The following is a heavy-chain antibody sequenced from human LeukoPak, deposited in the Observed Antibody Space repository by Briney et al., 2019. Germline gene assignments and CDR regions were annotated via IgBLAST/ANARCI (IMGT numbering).Heavy chain of an antibody. V-gene: IGHV3-74*01. Sequence: GGSLRLLCAAYGFIFSNDWTHSVRQAPGKGLVWVSRINTDGSSTDYADSVKGRFTISRDNAKNTLYLQMNSLRAEDTAVYYCASDLDRDRSGNGAWGQGTLVTVSS. D-gene: IGHD5-24*01. J-gene: IGHJ5*02. CDR1: GFIFSNDW. CDR3: ASDLDRDRSGNGA. CDR2: INTDGSST.